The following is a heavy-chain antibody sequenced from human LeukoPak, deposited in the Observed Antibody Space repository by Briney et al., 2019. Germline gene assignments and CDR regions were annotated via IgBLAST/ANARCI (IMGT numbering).Heavy chain of an antibody. CDR3: ARARFNAFDI. J-gene: IGHJ3*02. CDR2: IKQDGSEK. CDR1: GFTFSSNW. Sequence: GGSLRLSCAASGFTFSSNWMSWVRQAPGKWLEWVANIKQDGSEKYYVDSVKGQFTISRDNAKNSLCSQMNSLRADDTAVYYCARARFNAFDIWGQGTMVTVSS. V-gene: IGHV3-7*05.